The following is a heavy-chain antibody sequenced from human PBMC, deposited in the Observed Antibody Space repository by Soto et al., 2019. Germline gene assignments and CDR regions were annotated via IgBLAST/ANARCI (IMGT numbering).Heavy chain of an antibody. D-gene: IGHD1-26*01. CDR3: ARAPATGPAWFDP. CDR1: GGSISSGGYY. V-gene: IGHV4-31*03. CDR2: IYYSGST. J-gene: IGHJ5*02. Sequence: GPGPGGASETLSLTCTVSGGSISSGGYYWSWIRQHPGKGLEWIGYIYYSGSTYYNPSLKSRVTISVDTSKNQFSLKLSSVTAADTAVYYCARAPATGPAWFDPWGQGTLVTVSS.